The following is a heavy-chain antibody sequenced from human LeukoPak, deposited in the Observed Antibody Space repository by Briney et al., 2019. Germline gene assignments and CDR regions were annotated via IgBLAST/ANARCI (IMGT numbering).Heavy chain of an antibody. Sequence: GGSLRLSCAASGFTFSNYGMHWVRQAPGEGLEWVAVIWYDGSTKYNPDTVKGRFTISRDNSKNTLYLQMNSLRAEDTAVYYCAKASGYSYGNTDYWGQGTLVTVSS. CDR3: AKASGYSYGNTDY. V-gene: IGHV3-33*06. CDR2: IWYDGSTK. CDR1: GFTFSNYG. J-gene: IGHJ4*02. D-gene: IGHD5-18*01.